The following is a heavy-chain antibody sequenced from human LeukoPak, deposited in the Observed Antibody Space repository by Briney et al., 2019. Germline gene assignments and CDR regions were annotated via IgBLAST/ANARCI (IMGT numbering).Heavy chain of an antibody. V-gene: IGHV1-2*02. CDR2: INPNSGGT. D-gene: IGHD3-22*01. Sequence: ASVKVSCKASGYTFTGYYMHWVRQAPGQGLEWMGWINPNSGGTNYAQKFQGRVTMTRDTSISTAYMELSRLRSDDTAVYCCARARVVITRGRPGDWFDPWGQGTLVTVSS. J-gene: IGHJ5*02. CDR3: ARARVVITRGRPGDWFDP. CDR1: GYTFTGYY.